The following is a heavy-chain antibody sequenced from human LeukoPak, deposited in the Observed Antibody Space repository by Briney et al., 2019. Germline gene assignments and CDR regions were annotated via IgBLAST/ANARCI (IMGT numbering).Heavy chain of an antibody. J-gene: IGHJ4*02. CDR1: GYTFSSYD. CDR2: MNPSTGNT. CDR3: ARAQRSSWYGFDY. Sequence: GASVKASCKASGYTFSSYDINWVRQATGQGLEWMGWMNPSTGNTGYAQKFQGRVTMTRDTSTSTAYMELSSLKSEDTAVYYCARAQRSSWYGFDYWGQGTLVTVSS. D-gene: IGHD6-13*01. V-gene: IGHV1-8*01.